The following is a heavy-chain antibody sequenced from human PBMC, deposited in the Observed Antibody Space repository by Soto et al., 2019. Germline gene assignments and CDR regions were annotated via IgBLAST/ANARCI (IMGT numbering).Heavy chain of an antibody. CDR1: GGSFSGYY. Sequence: SETLSLTCAVYGGSFSGYYWSWIRQPPGKGLEWIGEFIHSGSTNYNPSLKCRVTISVDTSKNQFSLKLSFVTAADTAVYYCARAHWGVPDYWGQGTLVTVSS. D-gene: IGHD7-27*01. CDR2: FIHSGST. CDR3: ARAHWGVPDY. J-gene: IGHJ4*02. V-gene: IGHV4-34*12.